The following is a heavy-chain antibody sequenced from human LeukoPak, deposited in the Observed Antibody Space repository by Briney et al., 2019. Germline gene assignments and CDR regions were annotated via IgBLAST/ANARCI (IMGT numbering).Heavy chain of an antibody. CDR3: ARSRAPGYSSGWYWFDP. Sequence: ASVKVSRKASGYTFTGYYMHWVRQAPGQGLEWMGWINPNSGGTNYAQKFQGRVTMTRDTSISTAYMELSRLRSDDTAVYYCARSRAPGYSSGWYWFDPWGQGTLVTVSS. J-gene: IGHJ5*02. D-gene: IGHD6-19*01. CDR1: GYTFTGYY. CDR2: INPNSGGT. V-gene: IGHV1-2*02.